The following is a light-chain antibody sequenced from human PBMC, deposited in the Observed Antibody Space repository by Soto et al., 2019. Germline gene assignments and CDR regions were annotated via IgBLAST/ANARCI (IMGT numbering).Light chain of an antibody. V-gene: IGLV1-44*01. CDR3: AAWDDSLNAL. J-gene: IGLJ1*01. CDR2: LND. CDR1: FSNIGDNA. Sequence: QSVLTQPPSLSATPGQRVNISCSGSFSNIGDNAVNWYQQLPGAAPKLLIYLNDQRPSGVPDRFSGSKSGTPAFLAISGLQSEDEADYYCAAWDDSLNALFGTGTKV.